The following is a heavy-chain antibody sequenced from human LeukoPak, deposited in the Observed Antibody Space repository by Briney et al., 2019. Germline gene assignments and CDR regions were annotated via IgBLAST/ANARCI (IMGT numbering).Heavy chain of an antibody. V-gene: IGHV1-46*01. CDR3: ARDRRGSSSWYYYYYGMDV. J-gene: IGHJ6*02. CDR2: INPRGGGT. CDR1: GYTFSSHY. D-gene: IGHD6-13*01. Sequence: GASVKVSCKASGYTFSSHYMHWVRQAPGQGLEWMGIINPRGGGTSYAQKFQGRVTMTRDMSTSTVYMELSRPRSDDTAVYYCARDRRGSSSWYYYYYGMDVWGQGTTVTVSS.